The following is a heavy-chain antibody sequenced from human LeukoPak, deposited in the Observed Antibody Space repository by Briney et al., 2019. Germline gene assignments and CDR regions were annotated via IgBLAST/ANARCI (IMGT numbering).Heavy chain of an antibody. CDR2: INHSGST. CDR3: ARRGIMITFGGVIVPNWFDP. Sequence: PSETLSLTCTVSGVSISSYYWSWIRQPPGKGLEWIGEINHSGSTNYNPSLKSRVTISVDTSKNQFSLKLSSVTAADTAVYYCARRGIMITFGGVIVPNWFDPWGQGTLVTVSS. D-gene: IGHD3-16*02. CDR1: GVSISSYY. J-gene: IGHJ5*02. V-gene: IGHV4-34*01.